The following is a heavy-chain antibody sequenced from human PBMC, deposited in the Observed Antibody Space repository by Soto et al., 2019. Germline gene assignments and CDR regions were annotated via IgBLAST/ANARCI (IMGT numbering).Heavy chain of an antibody. CDR2: IIPILGIA. J-gene: IGHJ5*02. Sequence: QVQLVQSGAEVKKPGSSVKVSCKASGGTFSSYTISWVRQAPGQGLEWMGRIIPILGIANYAQKFQGRVKVTAAKSTGTAYMELSSLRSEDTAVYYCEGRDYCSSTRCLSGRSGFDPWGQGTMVTVSS. CDR1: GGTFSSYT. CDR3: EGRDYCSSTRCLSGRSGFDP. V-gene: IGHV1-69*02. D-gene: IGHD2-2*01.